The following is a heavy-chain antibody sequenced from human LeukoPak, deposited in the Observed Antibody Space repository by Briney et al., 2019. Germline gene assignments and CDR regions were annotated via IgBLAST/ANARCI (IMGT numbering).Heavy chain of an antibody. CDR1: GLTFSSFA. CDR3: ARDDHYDTLTGFYAY. V-gene: IGHV3-30*03. J-gene: IGHJ4*02. Sequence: GRSLRLSCVASGLTFSSFAMHWVRQAPGKGLEGVAVISYDGNNKYYAESVKGRFTISRDNSKNTLYLQMNSLRAEDTAVYYCARDDHYDTLTGFYAYWGQGTLVTVSS. CDR2: ISYDGNNK. D-gene: IGHD3-9*01.